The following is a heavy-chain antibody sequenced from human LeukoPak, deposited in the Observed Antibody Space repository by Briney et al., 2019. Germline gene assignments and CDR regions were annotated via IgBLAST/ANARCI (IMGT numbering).Heavy chain of an antibody. Sequence: PSETLSLTCTVSGGSISSSSYYWGWIRQPPGKGLEWIGSIYYSGSTYYNPSLKSRVTISVDTSKNQFSLKLSSVTAADTAVYYCASGVTTHSDAFDIWGQGTMVTVSS. CDR1: GGSISSSSYY. V-gene: IGHV4-39*07. CDR3: ASGVTTHSDAFDI. CDR2: IYYSGST. D-gene: IGHD1/OR15-1a*01. J-gene: IGHJ3*02.